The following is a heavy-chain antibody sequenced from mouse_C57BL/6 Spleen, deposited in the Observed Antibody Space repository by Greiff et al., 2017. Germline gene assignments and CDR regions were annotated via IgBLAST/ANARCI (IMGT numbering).Heavy chain of an antibody. CDR3: ARRIYYEYDEGYFDV. J-gene: IGHJ1*03. V-gene: IGHV1-81*01. CDR1: GYTFTSYG. D-gene: IGHD2-4*01. CDR2: IYPRSGNT. Sequence: LVESGAELARPGASVKLSCKASGYTFTSYGISWVKQRTGQGLEWIGEIYPRSGNTYYNEKFKGKATLTADKSSSTAYMELRSLTSEDSAVYFCARRIYYEYDEGYFDVWGTGTTVTVSS.